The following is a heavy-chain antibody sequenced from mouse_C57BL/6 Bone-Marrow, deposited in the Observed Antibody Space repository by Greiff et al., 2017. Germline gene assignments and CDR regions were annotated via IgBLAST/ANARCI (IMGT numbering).Heavy chain of an antibody. V-gene: IGHV14-4*01. CDR3: TPYGYDGFAY. D-gene: IGHD2-2*01. CDR1: GFNIKDDY. J-gene: IGHJ3*01. CDR2: IDPENGDT. Sequence: EVQLQQSGAELVRPGASVKLSCTASGFNIKDDYMHWVKQRPEQGLEWIGWIDPENGDTEYASKFQGKATITADTSSNTAYLQLSSLTYEDTAVYYCTPYGYDGFAYWGQGTLVTVSA.